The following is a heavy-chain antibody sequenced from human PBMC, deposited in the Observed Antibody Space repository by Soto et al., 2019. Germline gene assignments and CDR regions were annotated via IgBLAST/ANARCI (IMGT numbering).Heavy chain of an antibody. D-gene: IGHD6-19*01. Sequence: ASVKVSCKASGYMFTKSAMHWVRQAPGQRLEWMGWISGDSGNTKYSPKLQDRVTITRDTSASTAYMELSSLRSEDTALYYCARDGVSAGNINFDYWGQGTLVTVSS. J-gene: IGHJ4*01. CDR1: GYMFTKSA. CDR2: ISGDSGNT. V-gene: IGHV1-3*01. CDR3: ARDGVSAGNINFDY.